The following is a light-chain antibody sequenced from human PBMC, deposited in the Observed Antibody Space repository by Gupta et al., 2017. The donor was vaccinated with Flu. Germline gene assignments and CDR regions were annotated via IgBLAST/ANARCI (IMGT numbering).Light chain of an antibody. CDR2: WSS. V-gene: IGKV4-1*01. CDR3: QHYYDDPT. Sequence: DIVMTQTQDSLAVSLGERATINCKSSHSILYSSNNKNYLTWYQQKPGQPPKLLFYWSSTRECGVPDRFSGSGSGTDFTLTISGRPAEDVAFYYCQHYYDDPTFGQGTKVEIK. CDR1: HSILYSSNNKNY. J-gene: IGKJ1*01.